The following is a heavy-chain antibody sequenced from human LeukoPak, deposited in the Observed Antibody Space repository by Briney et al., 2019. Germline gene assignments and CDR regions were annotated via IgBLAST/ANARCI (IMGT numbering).Heavy chain of an antibody. CDR1: GFTFSSYW. D-gene: IGHD4-11*01. J-gene: IGHJ6*03. Sequence: GGSLRLSCAASGFTFSSYWMSWVRQAPGKGLEWVANIKRDGSEKNYVDSVKGRFTSSRDNAKNSLYLQMNSLRAEDTAVYYCARRRVTTGFYYYYMDVWGKGTTVTVSS. CDR3: ARRRVTTGFYYYYMDV. V-gene: IGHV3-7*01. CDR2: IKRDGSEK.